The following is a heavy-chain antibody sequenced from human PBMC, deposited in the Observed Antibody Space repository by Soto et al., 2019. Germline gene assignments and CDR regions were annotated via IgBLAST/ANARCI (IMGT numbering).Heavy chain of an antibody. D-gene: IGHD3-22*01. Sequence: QVQLVQSGAEVKKPGSSVKVSCKASGGTFSSYAISWVRQAPGQGLEWMGGIIPIFGTANYAQKFQGRVTLTXXEXTXXAYMELSSLRSEDTAVYYCARALGYYDSSGYSLDYWGQGTLVTVSS. J-gene: IGHJ4*02. CDR2: IIPIFGTA. CDR1: GGTFSSYA. CDR3: ARALGYYDSSGYSLDY. V-gene: IGHV1-69*05.